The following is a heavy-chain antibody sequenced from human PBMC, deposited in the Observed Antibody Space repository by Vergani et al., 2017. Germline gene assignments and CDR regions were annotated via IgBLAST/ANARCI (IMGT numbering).Heavy chain of an antibody. CDR2: IYYSGST. V-gene: IGHV4-59*01. J-gene: IGHJ4*02. CDR3: ARDLMIGAVTVSDY. D-gene: IGHD3-16*01. Sequence: QVQLQESGPGLVKPSETLSLTCTVSGGSISSYYWSWIRQPPGKGLEWIGYIYYSGSTNYNPSLKSRVTISVDTSKNQFSLKLSSVTAADTAVYYCARDLMIGAVTVSDYWGQGTLVTGSS. CDR1: GGSISSYY.